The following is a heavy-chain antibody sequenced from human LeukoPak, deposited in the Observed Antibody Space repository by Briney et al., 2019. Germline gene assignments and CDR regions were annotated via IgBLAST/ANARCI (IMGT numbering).Heavy chain of an antibody. J-gene: IGHJ6*02. V-gene: IGHV4-34*01. Sequence: SETLSLTCAVYGGSFSGYYWSWIRQPPGKGLEWIGEISHSGSTNYNPSLKSRVTISVDTSKNQFSLKLSSVTAEDTAVYYCARDRLVRGAVTTIHYYYGMDVWGQGTTVTVSS. CDR3: ARDRLVRGAVTTIHYYYGMDV. CDR1: GGSFSGYY. CDR2: ISHSGST. D-gene: IGHD4-17*01.